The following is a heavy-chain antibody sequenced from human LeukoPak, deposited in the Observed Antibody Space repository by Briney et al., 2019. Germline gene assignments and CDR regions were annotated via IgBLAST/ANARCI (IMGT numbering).Heavy chain of an antibody. CDR3: ARAPQRGYSYGYSPWFDY. J-gene: IGHJ4*02. CDR2: ISWSSGDI. V-gene: IGHV3-9*01. CDR1: GFTFGAYA. D-gene: IGHD5-18*01. Sequence: GGSLTLSCAASGFTFGAYAMHWVRQAPGKGLEWVSGISWSSGDIGYADSVKGRFTISRDNAKNSLYLQMNSLRAEDTAVYYCARAPQRGYSYGYSPWFDYWGQGTLVTVSS.